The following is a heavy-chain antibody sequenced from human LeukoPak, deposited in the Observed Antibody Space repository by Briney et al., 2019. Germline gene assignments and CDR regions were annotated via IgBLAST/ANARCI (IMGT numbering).Heavy chain of an antibody. CDR1: GGSISSHY. CDR2: IYYSGST. J-gene: IGHJ4*02. V-gene: IGHV4-59*08. CDR3: ARTGYDFNEGQFDY. D-gene: IGHD5-12*01. Sequence: SETLSFTCTVSGGSISSHYWSWIRQPPGKGLEWIGYIYYSGSTNYNPSLKSRVTISVDTSKNQFSLKLSSVTAADTAVYYCARTGYDFNEGQFDYWGQGTLVTVSS.